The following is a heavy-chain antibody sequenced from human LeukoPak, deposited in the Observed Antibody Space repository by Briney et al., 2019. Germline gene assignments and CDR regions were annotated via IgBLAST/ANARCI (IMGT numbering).Heavy chain of an antibody. CDR2: ISYDGSNK. CDR3: AKSQGNYYFEY. Sequence: GGSLRLSCAASGYTFSSYGMHWVRQAPGMGLEWVAVISYDGSNKYYADSVKGRFTISRDNSKNTLYLQMNSLGAEDTAVFYCAKSQGNYYFEYWGQGTLVTVSS. CDR1: GYTFSSYG. J-gene: IGHJ4*02. D-gene: IGHD1-7*01. V-gene: IGHV3-30*18.